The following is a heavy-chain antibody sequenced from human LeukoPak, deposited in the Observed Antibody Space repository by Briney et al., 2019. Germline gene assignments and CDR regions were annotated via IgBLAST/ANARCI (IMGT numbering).Heavy chain of an antibody. V-gene: IGHV5-10-1*01. CDR1: GYTFIHYW. CDR3: ARHGPTYFYDSSGVFDV. Sequence: SGESLRISCQTSGYTFIHYWVSWVRQVPGKGLEWMGRIDPSDSYTNYGAPFQGHITISADRSLNTSYLQWSGLKASDTAMYFCARHGPTYFYDSSGVFDVWGRGTMVIVSS. CDR2: IDPSDSYT. J-gene: IGHJ3*01. D-gene: IGHD3-22*01.